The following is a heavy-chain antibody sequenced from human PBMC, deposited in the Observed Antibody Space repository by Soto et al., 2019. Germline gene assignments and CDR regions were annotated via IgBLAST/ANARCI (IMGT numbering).Heavy chain of an antibody. D-gene: IGHD2-2*01. CDR3: ARGLGYCSSTSCHERWFDP. V-gene: IGHV4-59*01. CDR2: IYYSGST. J-gene: IGHJ5*02. Sequence: SETLSLTCTVSGDSISSYYWSWIRQPPGKGLEWIGYIYYSGSTNYNPSLKSRVTISVDTSKNQFSLKLSSVTAADTAVYYCARGLGYCSSTSCHERWFDPWGQGTLVTVS. CDR1: GDSISSYY.